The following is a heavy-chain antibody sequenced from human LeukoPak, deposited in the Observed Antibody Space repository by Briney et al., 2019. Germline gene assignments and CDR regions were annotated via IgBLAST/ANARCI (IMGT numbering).Heavy chain of an antibody. D-gene: IGHD3-10*01. J-gene: IGHJ6*02. Sequence: SETLSLTCAVYGGSFSGYYWSWIRQPPGKGLEWIGEINHSGSTNYNPSLKSRVTISVDTSKNQFSLKLSSVTAADTAVYYCARGYGSGSSYYYYDMDVWGQGTTVTVSS. CDR3: ARGYGSGSSYYYYDMDV. CDR1: GGSFSGYY. CDR2: INHSGST. V-gene: IGHV4-34*01.